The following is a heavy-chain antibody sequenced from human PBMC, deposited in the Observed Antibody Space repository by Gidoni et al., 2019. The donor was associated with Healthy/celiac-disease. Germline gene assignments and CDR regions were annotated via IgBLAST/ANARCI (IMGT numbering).Heavy chain of an antibody. Sequence: EVQLVESGGGLVQPGGTLRLSCSASGFTFSSYAMHWVRQAPGKGLEYVSAISSNGGSTYYADSVKGRFTISRDNSKNTLYLQMSSLRAEDTAVYYCVKTYYYDSSGSPRGAFDIWGQGTMVTVSS. CDR2: ISSNGGST. D-gene: IGHD3-22*01. J-gene: IGHJ3*02. CDR3: VKTYYYDSSGSPRGAFDI. V-gene: IGHV3-64D*06. CDR1: GFTFSSYA.